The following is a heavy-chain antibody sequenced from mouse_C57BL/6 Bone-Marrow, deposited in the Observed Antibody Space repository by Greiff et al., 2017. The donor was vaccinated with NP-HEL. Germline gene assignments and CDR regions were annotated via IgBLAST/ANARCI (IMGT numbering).Heavy chain of an antibody. CDR3: ARWCPLFPFDY. D-gene: IGHD1-1*01. CDR1: GYTFTSYW. J-gene: IGHJ2*01. Sequence: VQLQQPGAELVRPGSSVKLSCKASGYTFTSYWMDWVKQRPGQGLEWIGNIYPSDSETHYNQKFKDKATLTVDKSSSTAYMQLSSLTSEDSAVYYCARWCPLFPFDYWGQGTTLTVSS. CDR2: IYPSDSET. V-gene: IGHV1-61*01.